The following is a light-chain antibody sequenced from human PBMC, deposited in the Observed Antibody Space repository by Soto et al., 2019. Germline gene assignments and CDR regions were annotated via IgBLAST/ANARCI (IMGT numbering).Light chain of an antibody. Sequence: QSVLTQPASVSGSPGQSITISCTGTSSDVGNYNYVSWYQQHSGKAPKLMIYEVSKRPSGVSNRFSGSKSDNTASLTISGLQAEDEADYYCSSYTSSSTVVFGGGTKLTVL. CDR3: SSYTSSSTVV. V-gene: IGLV2-14*01. CDR1: SSDVGNYNY. CDR2: EVS. J-gene: IGLJ2*01.